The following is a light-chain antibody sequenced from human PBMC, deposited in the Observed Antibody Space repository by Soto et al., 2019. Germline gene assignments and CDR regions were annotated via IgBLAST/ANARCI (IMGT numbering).Light chain of an antibody. J-gene: IGKJ5*01. V-gene: IGKV1-12*01. CDR3: QQANSFPPT. CDR2: AAS. Sequence: DIQMTQSPSSVSASVGDRVTISCRASQTISSSLAWYQQKPGQAPKLLIYAASKLQLGVPARFRGSGSATDSTLNIRSLQPEDFATYYCQQANSFPPTFGQGTRLHIK. CDR1: QTISSS.